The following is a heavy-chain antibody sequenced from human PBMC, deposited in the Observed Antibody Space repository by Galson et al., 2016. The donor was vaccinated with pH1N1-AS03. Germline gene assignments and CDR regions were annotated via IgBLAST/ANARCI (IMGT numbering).Heavy chain of an antibody. V-gene: IGHV2-70*11. Sequence: PALVKPTQTLTVTCTFSGFSLTTSGMCVSWIRQPPGKALEWLARIDWDDDKYYTTSLKTRLTISQDTSKNQVVLTMTNMDSVDTATYYCARGYSGSYFHWFDPWGQGTLVTVSS. CDR2: IDWDDDK. CDR1: GFSLTTSGMC. J-gene: IGHJ5*02. CDR3: ARGYSGSYFHWFDP. D-gene: IGHD1-26*01.